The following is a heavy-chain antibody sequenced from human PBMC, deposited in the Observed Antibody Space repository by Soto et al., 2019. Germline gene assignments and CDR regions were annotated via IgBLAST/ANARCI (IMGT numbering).Heavy chain of an antibody. CDR2: IKKDESET. D-gene: IGHD2-21*02. CDR3: ARSHTGDSAFRAFDI. J-gene: IGHJ3*02. Sequence: LVQSGGGLVPPGESLTVSCAPSQFSFSKYWTNWVRQAPGKALEWVANIKKDESETDYVDSVRGRFTIFRDNAKNLLYLQMRRLRVEDTAVYYCARSHTGDSAFRAFDIWGQGTVVTV. V-gene: IGHV3-7*03. CDR1: QFSFSKYW.